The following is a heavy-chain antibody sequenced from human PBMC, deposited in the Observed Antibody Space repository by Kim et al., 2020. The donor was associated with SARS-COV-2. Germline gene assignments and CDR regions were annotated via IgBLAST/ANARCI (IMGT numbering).Heavy chain of an antibody. D-gene: IGHD3-10*01. CDR3: VKDPLLWFGELSIRPCFDY. V-gene: IGHV3-64D*06. Sequence: GGSLRLSCSASGFTFSSYAMHWVRQAPGKGLEYVSAISSNGGSTYYADSVKGRFTISRDNSKNTLYLQMSSLRAEDTAVYYCVKDPLLWFGELSIRPCFDYWGQGTLVTVSS. J-gene: IGHJ4*02. CDR1: GFTFSSYA. CDR2: ISSNGGST.